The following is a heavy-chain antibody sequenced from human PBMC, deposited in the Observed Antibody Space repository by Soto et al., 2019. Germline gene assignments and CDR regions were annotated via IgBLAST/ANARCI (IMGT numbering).Heavy chain of an antibody. Sequence: PSETLSLTCTVSGGSISNNIYYWGWIRQPPGKGLEWIGNIHYSGSTYYDSSLKSRVTITSDTSASTAYMELTSLTSEDTAVYYCARDFSMVVVAPGYWGQGTLVTVSS. J-gene: IGHJ4*02. CDR1: GGSISNNIYY. V-gene: IGHV4-39*02. CDR2: IHYSGST. CDR3: ARDFSMVVVAPGY. D-gene: IGHD3-22*01.